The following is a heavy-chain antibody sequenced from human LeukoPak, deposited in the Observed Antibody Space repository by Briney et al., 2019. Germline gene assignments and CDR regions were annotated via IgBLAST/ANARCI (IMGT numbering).Heavy chain of an antibody. CDR2: INHSGST. J-gene: IGHJ4*02. CDR1: GVSFSGYY. D-gene: IGHD6-6*01. CDR3: AIEYSSSGGGDY. V-gene: IGHV4-34*01. Sequence: SETLSLTCAVYGVSFSGYYWSWIRQPPGKGLEWIGEINHSGSTNYNPSLKSRVTISVDTSKNQFSLKLSSVTAADTAVYYCAIEYSSSGGGDYWGQGTLVTVSS.